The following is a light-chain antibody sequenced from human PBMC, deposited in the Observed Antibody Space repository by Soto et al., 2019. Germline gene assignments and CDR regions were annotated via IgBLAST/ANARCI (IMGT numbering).Light chain of an antibody. CDR1: RGHSSNT. CDR3: QAWVTVIGV. CDR2: INSDGSQ. V-gene: IGLV4-69*01. J-gene: IGLJ2*01. Sequence: QPVLTQSPSAAASLGASGKLTCTLGRGHSSNTIAWPQQQPEKGPRYLMKINSDGSQIKGDGIPDRFSGSSSGAERYLTISSLQSDYEPDYYCQAWVTVIGVFAAGITLTVL.